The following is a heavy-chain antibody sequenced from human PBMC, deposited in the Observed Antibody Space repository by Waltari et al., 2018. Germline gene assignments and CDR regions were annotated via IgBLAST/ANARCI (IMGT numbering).Heavy chain of an antibody. Sequence: EVQLVESGGGLVQVGGSLRLSCVAAGFSFSTKGISWVRQAPGKGLEWLANINQDGSEKYSVDSVKGRFTISRDNAKNSLFLQMNSLRAEDTAVYYCAKYDFWTGYSFDCWGQGTLVTVSS. CDR3: AKYDFWTGYSFDC. D-gene: IGHD3-3*01. CDR1: GFSFSTKG. V-gene: IGHV3-7*01. J-gene: IGHJ4*02. CDR2: INQDGSEK.